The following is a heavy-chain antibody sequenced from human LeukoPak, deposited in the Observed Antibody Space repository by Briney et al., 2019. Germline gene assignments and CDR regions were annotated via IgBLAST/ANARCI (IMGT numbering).Heavy chain of an antibody. D-gene: IGHD2-15*01. V-gene: IGHV1-8*01. J-gene: IGHJ6*02. Sequence: ASVKVSCKASGYTFTSYDINWVRQATGQGLEWMGWMNPNRGNTGYAQKFQGRVTMTRNTSISTAYMVLSSLRSEDTAVYYCARGGDRYCSGGSCHKYYYGMDVWGQGTTVTVSS. CDR3: ARGGDRYCSGGSCHKYYYGMDV. CDR2: MNPNRGNT. CDR1: GYTFTSYD.